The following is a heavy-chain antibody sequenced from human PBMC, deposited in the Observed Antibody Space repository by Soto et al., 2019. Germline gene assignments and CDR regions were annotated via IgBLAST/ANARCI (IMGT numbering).Heavy chain of an antibody. CDR3: ARDVISGYAPQYYYYGMDV. CDR1: GGTFSSYA. D-gene: IGHD5-12*01. Sequence: SVKVSCKASGGTFSSYAISWVRQAPGQGLEWMGGIIPIFGTANYAQKFQGRVTITADESTSTAYMELSSLRSEDTAVYYCARDVISGYAPQYYYYGMDVWGQGTTVTVSS. J-gene: IGHJ6*02. V-gene: IGHV1-69*13. CDR2: IIPIFGTA.